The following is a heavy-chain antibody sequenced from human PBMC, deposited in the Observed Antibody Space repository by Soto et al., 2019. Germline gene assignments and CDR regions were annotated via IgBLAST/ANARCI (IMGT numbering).Heavy chain of an antibody. V-gene: IGHV1-18*01. D-gene: IGHD2-2*01. J-gene: IGHJ5*02. Sequence: QVQLVQSGAEVKKPGASVKVSCKSSGYTFTTFGVTWVRQAPGKGLEWLGWISGFNGYTNYAQQFRGRVTLAPDTSTSSAHRDLRRLLSDDTAGYYCARDRPYSSKKVWVATWGQGTLVTVS. CDR2: ISGFNGYT. CDR1: GYTFTTFG. CDR3: ARDRPYSSKKVWVAT.